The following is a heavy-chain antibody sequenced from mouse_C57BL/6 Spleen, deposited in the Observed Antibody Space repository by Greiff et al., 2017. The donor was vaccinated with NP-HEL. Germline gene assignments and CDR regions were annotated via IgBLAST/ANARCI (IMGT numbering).Heavy chain of an antibody. J-gene: IGHJ3*01. CDR1: GYAFSSSW. CDR2: IYPGDGDT. CDR3: AREDDGYPAFAY. D-gene: IGHD2-3*01. V-gene: IGHV1-82*01. Sequence: VKLMESGPELVKPGASVKISCKASGYAFSSSWMNWVKQRPGQGLEWIGRIYPGDGDTTYNGKFKGKATLTADKSSSTAYMQLSSLTSEDSAVYFCAREDDGYPAFAYWGQGTLVTVSA.